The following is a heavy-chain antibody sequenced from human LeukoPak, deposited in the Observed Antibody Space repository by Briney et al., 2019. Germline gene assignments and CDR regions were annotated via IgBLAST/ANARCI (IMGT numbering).Heavy chain of an antibody. J-gene: IGHJ4*02. V-gene: IGHV3-7*01. CDR3: ARDSLEYTTSSAAY. CDR2: IKQDESEK. Sequence: GGSLRLSCAASGFTFSNYWMSWVRQAPGKGLEWVAIIKQDESEKYSVDSVKGRFIISRDNAKNSLYLQMNRLRVEDTALYYCARDSLEYTTSSAAYWGQGALVTVSS. D-gene: IGHD6-13*01. CDR1: GFTFSNYW.